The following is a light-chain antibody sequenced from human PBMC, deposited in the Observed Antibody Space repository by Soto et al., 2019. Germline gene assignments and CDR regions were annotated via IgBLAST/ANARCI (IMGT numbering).Light chain of an antibody. CDR1: QSVSSIY. J-gene: IGKJ1*01. Sequence: EIVLTQSPGTLSLSPGERATLSCRASQSVSSIYLAWYQQKPGQAPRLPIYGASSRDTGIPDRLSGSGSGTHFTLTITRVEPEDFGGSCCQQYGSSRWTFGHGTKLEI. CDR3: QQYGSSRWT. V-gene: IGKV3-20*01. CDR2: GAS.